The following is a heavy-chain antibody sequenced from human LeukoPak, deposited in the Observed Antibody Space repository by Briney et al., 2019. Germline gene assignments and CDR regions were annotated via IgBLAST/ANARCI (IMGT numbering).Heavy chain of an antibody. Sequence: GGSLRLSCAASGFTFSNYWMKWVRQPSGKGPEWVATINPDGSEKLYVDSVKGRFTISRDNAENSLYLQMNSLRAEDTAVYYCATYYDFWSAYRSDYWGQGTLVTVSS. CDR1: GFTFSNYW. V-gene: IGHV3-7*01. D-gene: IGHD3-3*01. CDR2: INPDGSEK. J-gene: IGHJ4*02. CDR3: ATYYDFWSAYRSDY.